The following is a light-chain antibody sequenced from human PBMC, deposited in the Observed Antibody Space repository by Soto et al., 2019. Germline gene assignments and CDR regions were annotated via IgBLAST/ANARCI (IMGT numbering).Light chain of an antibody. Sequence: DIQLTQSPSFLSASVGDRVTITCRASQGISSYLAWYQQKPGKAPKLLIYAASTLQSGVPSRFSGSGSGTEFTLTISSLQPEDFATYYCQQLKTFGGGTKVDI. CDR2: AAS. J-gene: IGKJ4*01. CDR3: QQLKT. CDR1: QGISSY. V-gene: IGKV1-9*01.